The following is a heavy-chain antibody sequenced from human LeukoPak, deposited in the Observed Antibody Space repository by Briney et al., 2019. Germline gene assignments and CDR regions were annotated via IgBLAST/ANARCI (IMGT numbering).Heavy chain of an antibody. CDR1: GYSFTSYW. CDR3: ARPKDSSGWYWDY. V-gene: IGHV5-51*01. Sequence: GESLQISCQGSGYSFTSYWIGWVRQMPGKGLEWMGIIYPGDSDTRYSPSFQGQVTISADKSISTAYLQWSSLKASDTAMYYCARPKDSSGWYWDYWGQGTLVTVSS. D-gene: IGHD6-19*01. J-gene: IGHJ4*02. CDR2: IYPGDSDT.